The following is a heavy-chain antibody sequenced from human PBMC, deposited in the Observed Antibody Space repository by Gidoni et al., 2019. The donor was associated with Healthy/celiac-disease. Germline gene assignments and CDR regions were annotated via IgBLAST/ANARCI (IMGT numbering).Heavy chain of an antibody. CDR1: GFTFSSYG. V-gene: IGHV3-33*01. J-gene: IGHJ6*02. D-gene: IGHD4-4*01. CDR2: IWYDGSNK. Sequence: QVQLVESGGGVVQPGRSLRLSCAASGFTFSSYGMHWVRQAPGKGLEWVAVIWYDGSNKYYADSVKGRFTISRDNSKNTLYLQMNSLRAEDTAVYYCARDMTTVSLDYYYGMDVWGQGTTVTVSS. CDR3: ARDMTTVSLDYYYGMDV.